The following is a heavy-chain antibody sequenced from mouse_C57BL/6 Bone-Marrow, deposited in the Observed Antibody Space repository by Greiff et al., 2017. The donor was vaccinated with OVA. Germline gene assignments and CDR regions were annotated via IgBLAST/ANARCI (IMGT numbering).Heavy chain of an antibody. CDR3: ARGGWLLEYFDV. CDR1: GFSLSTSGMG. J-gene: IGHJ1*03. D-gene: IGHD2-3*01. CDR2: FYWDDDK. Sequence: QVTLKVSGPGILQSSQTLSLTCSFSGFSLSTSGMGVSWIRQPSGKGLDWLAHFYWDDDKRYNPSLKSRLTTSKYTSRNQVFLTITRVYTAHTATDSSARGGWLLEYFDVWGTGTTVTVSS. V-gene: IGHV8-12*01.